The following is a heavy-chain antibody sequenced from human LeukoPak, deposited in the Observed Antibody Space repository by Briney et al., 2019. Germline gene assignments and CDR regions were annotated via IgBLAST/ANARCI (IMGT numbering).Heavy chain of an antibody. CDR1: GYTFTSYG. Sequence: ASVKVSCKASGYTFTSYGISWVRQAPGQGLEWMGWISAYNGNTNYAQKLQGRVTMTTDTSTSTAYMELRSLRSDDTAVYYCARAGAVTVYFSRADYFDYWGQGTLVTVSS. D-gene: IGHD4-11*01. V-gene: IGHV1-18*01. CDR3: ARAGAVTVYFSRADYFDY. J-gene: IGHJ4*02. CDR2: ISAYNGNT.